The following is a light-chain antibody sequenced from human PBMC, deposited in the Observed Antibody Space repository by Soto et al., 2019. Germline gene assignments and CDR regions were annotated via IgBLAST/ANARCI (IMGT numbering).Light chain of an antibody. CDR2: ATS. CDR3: PQFDSSLT. J-gene: IGKJ1*01. V-gene: IGKV3-20*01. CDR1: QSVSSSF. Sequence: EILLTQSPATLSLSPGEGATLSCRASQSVSSSFLAWYQQQPGQAPRLLIYATSRRAPGIPDRFSGSGSGTDFTLTISRLEPEEFAVYYCPQFDSSLTFGQGTKVEIK.